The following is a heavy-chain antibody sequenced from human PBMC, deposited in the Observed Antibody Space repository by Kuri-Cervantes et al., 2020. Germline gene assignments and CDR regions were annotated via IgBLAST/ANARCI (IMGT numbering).Heavy chain of an antibody. Sequence: GESLMISFAASGFTFSSYSMNWVRQAPGKGLEWVSYISSSSSTIYYADSVKGRFTISRDNSKNTLYLQMNSLRAEDTAVYYCARDDITMVRGVIITIYGMDVWGQGTTVTVSS. D-gene: IGHD3-10*01. V-gene: IGHV3-48*01. CDR3: ARDDITMVRGVIITIYGMDV. J-gene: IGHJ6*02. CDR2: ISSSSSTI. CDR1: GFTFSSYS.